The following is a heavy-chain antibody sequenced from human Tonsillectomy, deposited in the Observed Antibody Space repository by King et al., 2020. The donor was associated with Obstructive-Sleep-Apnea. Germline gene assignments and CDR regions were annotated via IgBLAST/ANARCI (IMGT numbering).Heavy chain of an antibody. J-gene: IGHJ4*02. D-gene: IGHD2-15*01. CDR2: IYHSGRT. V-gene: IGHV4-38-2*02. CDR1: GFSISSGYY. Sequence: VQLQESGPGLVKPSETLSLTCTVSGFSISSGYYWGWIRQPPGKVLEWIGSIYHSGRTCYNPSLQSRVTFSVDTSKNQFSLNLSSVCAADTAVYYCARRPCGGGSCSFDYWGQGTLVTVSS. CDR3: ARRPCGGGSCSFDY.